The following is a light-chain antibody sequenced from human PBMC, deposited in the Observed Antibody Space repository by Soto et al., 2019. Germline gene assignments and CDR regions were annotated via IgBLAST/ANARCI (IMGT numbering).Light chain of an antibody. CDR2: GAS. CDR1: QSVSSSY. J-gene: IGKJ1*01. V-gene: IGKV3-20*01. Sequence: EIVLTQSPGTLSLSPGERATLSCRASQSVSSSYLAWYQQKPGQAPRLLIYGASSRATGIPVRFSGSGSGTDFTLTISRLEPEDLAVYYCQQYGSSPPRTFGQGTKVEIK. CDR3: QQYGSSPPRT.